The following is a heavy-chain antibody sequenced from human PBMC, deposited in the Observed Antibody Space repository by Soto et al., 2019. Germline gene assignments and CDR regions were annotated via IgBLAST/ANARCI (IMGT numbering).Heavy chain of an antibody. CDR3: AKEMPDIVVVVAATPSHAFDI. J-gene: IGHJ3*02. V-gene: IGHV3-30*18. CDR2: ISYDGSNK. Sequence: GGSLRLSCAASGFTFSSYGMHWVRQAPGKGLEWVAVISYDGSNKYYADSVKGRFTISRDNSKNTLYLQMNSLRAEDTAVYYCAKEMPDIVVVVAATPSHAFDIWGQGTMVTVSS. D-gene: IGHD2-15*01. CDR1: GFTFSSYG.